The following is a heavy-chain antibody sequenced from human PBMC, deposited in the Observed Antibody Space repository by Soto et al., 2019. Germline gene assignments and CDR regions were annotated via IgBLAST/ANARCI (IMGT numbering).Heavy chain of an antibody. Sequence: GGSLRLSCAASGFTVSSNYMSWVRQAPGKGLEWVSVIYSGGSTYYADSVKGRFTISRHNSKNTLYLQMNSLRAEDTAVYYCASDPRGDYYDSGSYYTWGQGTLVTVSS. J-gene: IGHJ5*02. CDR2: IYSGGST. V-gene: IGHV3-53*01. CDR1: GFTVSSNY. D-gene: IGHD3-10*01. CDR3: ASDPRGDYYDSGSYYT.